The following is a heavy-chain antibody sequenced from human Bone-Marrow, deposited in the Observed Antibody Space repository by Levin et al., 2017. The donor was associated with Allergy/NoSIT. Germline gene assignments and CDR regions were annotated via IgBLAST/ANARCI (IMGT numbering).Heavy chain of an antibody. J-gene: IGHJ6*02. Sequence: GESLKISCVGSGFRFNSYGIHWVRQAPGKGLEWVALMSSDGKYQYYVDSVKGRFTISRDNAKNTVFLQMDSLRVEDTAVYFCAKDTGSNYGFYGMDVWGQGTTVSVSS. V-gene: IGHV3-30*18. CDR2: MSSDGKYQ. D-gene: IGHD1-1*01. CDR3: AKDTGSNYGFYGMDV. CDR1: GFRFNSYG.